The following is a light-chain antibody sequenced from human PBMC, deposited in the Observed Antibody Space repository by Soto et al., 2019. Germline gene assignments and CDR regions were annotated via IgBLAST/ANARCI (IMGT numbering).Light chain of an antibody. CDR1: SSNIGRNS. V-gene: IGLV1-44*01. Sequence: QSVLTQPPSASGTPGQGVTISYSGGSSNIGRNSVNWYQQLPGTAPKLLIHSNDQRPSGVPDRFSGSKSGTSASLAISALQSEDEADYYCAAWDDSLNGYVFGTGTKGTVL. CDR3: AAWDDSLNGYV. CDR2: SND. J-gene: IGLJ1*01.